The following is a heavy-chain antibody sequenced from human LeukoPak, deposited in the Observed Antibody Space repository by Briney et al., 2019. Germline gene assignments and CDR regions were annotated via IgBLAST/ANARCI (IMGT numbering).Heavy chain of an antibody. V-gene: IGHV3-9*01. CDR1: GFTFDDYA. J-gene: IGHJ4*02. Sequence: GGSLRLSCAASGFTFDDYAMHWVRQAPGKGLEWVSGISWNSGSIGYADSVKGRFTIPRDNAKNSLYLQMNSLRAEDTALYYCAKESPSEYYFDYWGQGTLVTVSS. CDR3: AKESPSEYYFDY. CDR2: ISWNSGSI. D-gene: IGHD3-10*01.